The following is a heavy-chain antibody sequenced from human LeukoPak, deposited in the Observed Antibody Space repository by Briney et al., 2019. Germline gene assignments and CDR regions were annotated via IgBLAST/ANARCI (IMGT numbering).Heavy chain of an antibody. Sequence: GSLRLSCAASGFTFSSYAMSWVRQAPGKGLEWVSAISGSGDSTYYADSVKGRFTISRDNSKNTLYLQMNSLRAEDTAVYYCAKGYDFWSGYYDYWGQGTLVTVSS. D-gene: IGHD3-3*01. CDR1: GFTFSSYA. J-gene: IGHJ4*02. V-gene: IGHV3-23*01. CDR3: AKGYDFWSGYYDY. CDR2: ISGSGDST.